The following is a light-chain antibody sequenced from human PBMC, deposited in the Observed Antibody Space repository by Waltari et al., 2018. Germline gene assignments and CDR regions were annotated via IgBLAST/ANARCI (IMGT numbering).Light chain of an antibody. CDR3: QQANSFPPRVT. V-gene: IGKV1-12*01. Sequence: DIQMTQSPSSVSASVGYRFTLPCRASRGIRSWLAWYQQTPGQAPMLLIYAASSLQSGVPSRFSGSGSGTDFTLTISSLQPEDFATYYCQQANSFPPRVTFGGGTKVEIK. CDR1: RGIRSW. J-gene: IGKJ4*01. CDR2: AAS.